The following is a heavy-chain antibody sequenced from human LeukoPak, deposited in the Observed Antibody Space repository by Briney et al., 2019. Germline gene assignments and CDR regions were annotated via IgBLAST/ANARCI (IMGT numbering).Heavy chain of an antibody. Sequence: PSETLSLTCTVSGYSVSSGYYWGWIRQPPGKGLEWIGYIYYSGSTYYNPSLKSRVTISVDTSKNQFSLKLSSVTAADTAVYYCARGREQWLVPRAFDIWGQGTMVTVSS. J-gene: IGHJ3*02. D-gene: IGHD6-19*01. CDR2: IYYSGST. CDR3: ARGREQWLVPRAFDI. V-gene: IGHV4-38-2*02. CDR1: GYSVSSGYY.